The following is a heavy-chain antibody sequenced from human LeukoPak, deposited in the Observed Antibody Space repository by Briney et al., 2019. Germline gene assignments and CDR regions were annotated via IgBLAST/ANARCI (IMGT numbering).Heavy chain of an antibody. CDR3: ARAPHSSAGDNFDY. CDR1: GYTFTSYY. D-gene: IGHD2-15*01. J-gene: IGHJ4*02. CDR2: VNPSGGST. V-gene: IGHV1-46*01. Sequence: ASVKVSCKASGYTFTSYYLHWVRQAPGQGLEWMGMVNPSGGSTSYAQKFQGRVSMTRDTSTTTVYMELSSLRSEDTAVYYCARAPHSSAGDNFDYWGQGTLVTVSS.